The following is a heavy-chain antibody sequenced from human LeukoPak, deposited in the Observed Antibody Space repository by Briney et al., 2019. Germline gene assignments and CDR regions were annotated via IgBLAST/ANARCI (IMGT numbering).Heavy chain of an antibody. J-gene: IGHJ4*02. CDR2: ISTSGSTI. CDR1: RFIFSDYY. V-gene: IGHV3-11*04. D-gene: IGHD6-19*01. Sequence: GGSLRLSCAASRFIFSDYYMSWIRQAPGRGLEWVSYISTSGSTIYYADSVKGRFTISRDNAKNSLYLQMNSLGAEDTAVYYCARDMVSEAGTRWGDYWGQGTLVTVSS. CDR3: ARDMVSEAGTRWGDY.